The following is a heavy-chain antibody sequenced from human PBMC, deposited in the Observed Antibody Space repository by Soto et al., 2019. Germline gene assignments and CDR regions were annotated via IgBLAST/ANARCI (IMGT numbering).Heavy chain of an antibody. CDR3: ARDAGFPDFGVIKHVFDI. CDR1: GFTFRDYA. Sequence: EVQVLQSGGGLGQPGGSLRLSCAAGGFTFRDYAMSWVRQAPGKRLEWVSTLSGSLNSAFYADSVKGRFTISRDSSDNILYLKMNILRDEDTAVYYCARDAGFPDFGVIKHVFDIWGQGTMVTVSS. V-gene: IGHV3-23*01. CDR2: LSGSLNSA. D-gene: IGHD3-3*01. J-gene: IGHJ3*02.